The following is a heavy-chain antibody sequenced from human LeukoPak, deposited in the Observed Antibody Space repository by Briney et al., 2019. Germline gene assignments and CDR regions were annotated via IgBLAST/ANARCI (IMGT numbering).Heavy chain of an antibody. Sequence: ASVKVSCKASGYTFTNFGITWVRQAPGQGLEWMGWISAYSGNTKYAQKVQGRVTMTTDTSTSTAYMELRSLRSDDAAVYYCARGGVFCSSSTCPLNWLDPWGQGTLVTVSS. J-gene: IGHJ5*02. CDR2: ISAYSGNT. V-gene: IGHV1-18*01. D-gene: IGHD2-2*01. CDR3: ARGGVFCSSSTCPLNWLDP. CDR1: GYTFTNFG.